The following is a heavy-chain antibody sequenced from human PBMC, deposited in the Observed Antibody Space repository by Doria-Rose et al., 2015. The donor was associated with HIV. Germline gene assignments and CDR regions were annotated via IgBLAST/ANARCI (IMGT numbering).Heavy chain of an antibody. CDR1: GVSLSSPGMG. D-gene: IGHD6-13*01. J-gene: IGHJ4*02. V-gene: IGHV2-26*01. CDR3: ARIKSSRWYHKYYFDF. Sequence: QITLKESGPVLVKPTETLPLTCTVSGVSLSSPGMGVSRIRQPPGKALEWLANIFSDDERSYKTSLKSRLTISRGTSKSQVVLTMTDMDPVDTATYYCARIKSSRWYHKYYFDFWGQGTLVIVSA. CDR2: IFSDDER.